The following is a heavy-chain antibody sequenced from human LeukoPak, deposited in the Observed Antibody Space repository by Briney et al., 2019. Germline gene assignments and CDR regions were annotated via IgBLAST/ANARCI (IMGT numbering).Heavy chain of an antibody. CDR3: ARSVAVAGYIFDY. Sequence: GASVKVSCKASGYTFTGYYMHWVRQAPGQGPEWMGWINPNSGGTNYAQKFRGRVTMTRDTSISTAYMELSSLTSDHTAVYYCARSVAVAGYIFDYWGQRTLVTVSS. D-gene: IGHD6-19*01. V-gene: IGHV1-2*02. J-gene: IGHJ4*02. CDR2: INPNSGGT. CDR1: GYTFTGYY.